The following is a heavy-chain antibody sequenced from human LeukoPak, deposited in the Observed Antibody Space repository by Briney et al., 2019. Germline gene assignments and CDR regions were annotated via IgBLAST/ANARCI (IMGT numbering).Heavy chain of an antibody. V-gene: IGHV4-59*01. D-gene: IGHD6-19*01. CDR3: ASSDSTGCRLFDY. Sequence: PSETLSLTCTVASGSISSYYWSWIRQPPGKGLEWVGYIFYGGSTNSSPSLKSRVPLSVATPKTQFTLKLGAGTPAAPAGIYLASSDSTGCRLFDYCGQGTLVTVSS. J-gene: IGHJ4*02. CDR2: IFYGGST. CDR1: SGSISSYY.